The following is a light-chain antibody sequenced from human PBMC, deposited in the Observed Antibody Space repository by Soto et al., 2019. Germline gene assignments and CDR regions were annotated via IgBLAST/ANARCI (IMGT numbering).Light chain of an antibody. CDR1: SSDVGSYNL. CDR3: CSYAGSTTLYV. J-gene: IGLJ1*01. CDR2: EAF. V-gene: IGLV2-23*01. Sequence: QSALTQPASGSGSPGESITISCTGTSSDVGSYNLVSWYQQHPGTAPKLMIYEAFKRPSGVSNRFSGSKSGDTASLTISGLQAEDEADYCCCSYAGSTTLYVFGTGTKVTV.